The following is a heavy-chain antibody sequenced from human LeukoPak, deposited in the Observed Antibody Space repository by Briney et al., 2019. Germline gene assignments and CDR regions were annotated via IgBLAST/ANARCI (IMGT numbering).Heavy chain of an antibody. CDR3: TRAASSGPLFTYHMDV. D-gene: IGHD3-22*01. J-gene: IGHJ6*03. V-gene: IGHV4-39*07. Sequence: SQTLSLTCSVSGGSIRSSDDYWGFVRQTPWKGLEWMGSIYYTGSSHYNPSLKSRATISVDTSKNQFSLKLTSVTAADTAVYYCTRAASSGPLFTYHMDVWGKGTTVTVSS. CDR2: IYYTGSS. CDR1: GGSIRSSDDY.